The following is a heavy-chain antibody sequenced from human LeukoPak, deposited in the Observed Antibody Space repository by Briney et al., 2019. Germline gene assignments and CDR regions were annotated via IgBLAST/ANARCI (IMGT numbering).Heavy chain of an antibody. J-gene: IGHJ4*02. CDR2: ITYDGGST. Sequence: GSLRLSCAASGFTFDGYTMHWVRQTPGKGLEWVSLITYDGGSTFYADSVKGRFTISRDNSKNSLSLQMNSLRSEDTALYYCATERQKYFDYWGQGSLVAVSS. CDR1: GFTFDGYT. CDR3: ATERQKYFDY. V-gene: IGHV3-43*01.